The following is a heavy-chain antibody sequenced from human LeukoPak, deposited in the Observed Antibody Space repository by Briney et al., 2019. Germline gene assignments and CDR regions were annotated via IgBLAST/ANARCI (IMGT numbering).Heavy chain of an antibody. CDR3: AKSPEDDLPLTGYSIVPEQLFDY. CDR1: QYTFNTYA. J-gene: IGHJ4*02. D-gene: IGHD3-9*01. CDR2: ISRSGDAT. V-gene: IGHV3-23*01. Sequence: GGSLRLSCAASQYTFNTYAMNWVRQAPGKGLEWVSLISRSGDATNYADSVKGRFTISRDKSKDTLYLQMNSLRVEDTAVYYCAKSPEDDLPLTGYSIVPEQLFDYWGQGTLVTVSS.